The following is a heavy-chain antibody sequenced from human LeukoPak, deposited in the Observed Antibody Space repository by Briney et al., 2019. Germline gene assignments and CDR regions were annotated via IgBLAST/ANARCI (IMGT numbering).Heavy chain of an antibody. J-gene: IGHJ6*02. CDR1: GFIFSSYS. D-gene: IGHD6-13*01. CDR3: AKAASSSWPSYYYGMDV. V-gene: IGHV3-23*01. Sequence: RGSLRLSCAAPGFIFSSYSMSWVRQAPGKGLEWVSVITGSGGNTYYADSVKGRFTISKDNSKNTVYLQMSSLRVDDTAVYYCAKAASSSWPSYYYGMDVWGQGTTVTVSS. CDR2: ITGSGGNT.